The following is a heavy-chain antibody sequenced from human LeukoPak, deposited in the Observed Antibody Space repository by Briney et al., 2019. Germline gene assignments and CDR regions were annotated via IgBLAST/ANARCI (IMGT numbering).Heavy chain of an antibody. D-gene: IGHD5-24*01. CDR3: ARHQPWMATTNFDY. CDR1: GGSIRSSY. J-gene: IGHJ4*02. Sequence: SETLSLTCTVSGGSIRSSYWSWVRQPAGKGLEWIGRMYISGSTDYNPSLKSRVTMALDTSKNQLSPKLTSVTAADTAVYYCARHQPWMATTNFDYWGQGTLVTVSS. CDR2: MYISGST. V-gene: IGHV4-4*07.